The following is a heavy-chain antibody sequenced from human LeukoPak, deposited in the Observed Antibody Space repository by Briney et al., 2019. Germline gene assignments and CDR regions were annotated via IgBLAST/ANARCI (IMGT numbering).Heavy chain of an antibody. V-gene: IGHV3-30*04. Sequence: PGGSLRLSCAASGFTFSSYAMHWVRQAPGKGLEWVAVISYDGSNKYYADSVKGRFTISRDNSKNTLYLQMNSLRAEDTAVYYCATWLGRGFFDYWGQGTQVTVSS. CDR2: ISYDGSNK. J-gene: IGHJ4*02. D-gene: IGHD6-19*01. CDR1: GFTFSSYA. CDR3: ATWLGRGFFDY.